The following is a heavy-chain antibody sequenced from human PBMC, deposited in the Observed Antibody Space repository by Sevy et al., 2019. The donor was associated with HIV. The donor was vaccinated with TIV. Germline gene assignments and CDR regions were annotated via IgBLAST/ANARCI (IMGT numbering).Heavy chain of an antibody. D-gene: IGHD2-15*01. CDR1: GFTFSSYW. CDR3: ARADIVVEVAASHFDYGMDV. V-gene: IGHV3-7*04. CDR2: IKQDGSEK. J-gene: IGHJ6*02. Sequence: GGSLRLSCAASGFTFSSYWMSWVRQAPGKGLEWVANIKQDGSEKYYVDSVKGRFTISRDNAKNSLYLQMNSLRAEDRAVYYCARADIVVEVAASHFDYGMDVWGQGTTVTVSS.